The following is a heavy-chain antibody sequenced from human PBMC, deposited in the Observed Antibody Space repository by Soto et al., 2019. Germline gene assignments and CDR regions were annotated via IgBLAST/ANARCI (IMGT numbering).Heavy chain of an antibody. D-gene: IGHD3-22*01. CDR1: GFTFSSYS. V-gene: IGHV3-21*01. Sequence: PGGSLRLSCTASGFTFSSYSMNWVRQAPGKGLEWVSSISSSSSYIYYADSVKGRFTISRDNAKNSLYLQMNSLRAEDTAVYYCARDRSSMIVVVTNYFDYWGQGTLVTVSS. J-gene: IGHJ4*02. CDR3: ARDRSSMIVVVTNYFDY. CDR2: ISSSSSYI.